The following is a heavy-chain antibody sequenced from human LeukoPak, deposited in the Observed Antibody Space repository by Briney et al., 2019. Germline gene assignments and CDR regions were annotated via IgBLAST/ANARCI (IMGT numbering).Heavy chain of an antibody. Sequence: PSETLSLTCTVSGGSISSYYWSWIRQPPGKGLEWIGYIYYSGSTNYNPSLKSRVAISVDTSKNQFSLKLSSVTAADTAVYYCARDAAAAGSRLFDHWGQGTLVTVSS. CDR1: GGSISSYY. J-gene: IGHJ4*02. CDR3: ARDAAAAGSRLFDH. V-gene: IGHV4-59*01. D-gene: IGHD6-13*01. CDR2: IYYSGST.